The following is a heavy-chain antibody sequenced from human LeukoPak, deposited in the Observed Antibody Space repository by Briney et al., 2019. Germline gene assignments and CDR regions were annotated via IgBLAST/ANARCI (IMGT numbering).Heavy chain of an antibody. Sequence: GGSLRLSCAASGFIFSPYWMHWVRQAPGKGLVWVSHINGDGTTTSYAGSVKGRFTISRDNAQNTLYLQMNSLRAEDTAVYYCARGTALQDYWGQGTLVTVSS. CDR3: ARGTALQDY. J-gene: IGHJ4*02. CDR2: INGDGTTT. CDR1: GFIFSPYW. V-gene: IGHV3-74*01. D-gene: IGHD2-2*02.